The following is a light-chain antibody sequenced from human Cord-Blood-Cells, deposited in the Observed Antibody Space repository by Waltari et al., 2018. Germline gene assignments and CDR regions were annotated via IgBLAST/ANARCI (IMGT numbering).Light chain of an antibody. J-gene: IGKJ4*01. CDR3: QQYYSTPLT. CDR1: QSVLYSSKNKNY. CDR2: WAS. V-gene: IGKV4-1*01. Sequence: DSVMTQSPDPLAVSLGERATINCKSSQSVLYSSKNKNYLAWYQQKPGQPPKLLIYWASTRESGVPDRFSGSGSGTDFTLTISSLQAEDVAVYYCQQYYSTPLTFGGGTKVEIK.